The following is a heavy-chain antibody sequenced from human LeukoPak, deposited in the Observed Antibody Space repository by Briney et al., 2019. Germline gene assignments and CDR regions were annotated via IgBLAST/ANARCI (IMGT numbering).Heavy chain of an antibody. Sequence: GGSLRLSCAASGFTFSTYWMSWVRQAPGKGLEWVANIKQDGNERNYVDSVRGRFTISRDNAKNSLYLQMNSLRAEDTAVYYCAREAGAFLEWLLHLTYMDVWGKGTTVTVSS. D-gene: IGHD3-3*01. CDR3: AREAGAFLEWLLHLTYMDV. CDR1: GFTFSTYW. V-gene: IGHV3-7*01. J-gene: IGHJ6*03. CDR2: IKQDGNER.